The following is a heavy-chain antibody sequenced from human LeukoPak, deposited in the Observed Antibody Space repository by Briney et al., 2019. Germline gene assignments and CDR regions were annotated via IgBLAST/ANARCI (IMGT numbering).Heavy chain of an antibody. CDR2: IYSGGST. V-gene: IGHV3-53*01. J-gene: IGHJ6*02. Sequence: GESLRLSCAASGFIVSANYMSWVRQAPGKGLEWVSVIYSGGSTYYADSVKGRFTISRDSSKNTLYLQMNSLRAGDTAVYYCARGLGMGDYYYYGMDVWGQGTTVTVSS. CDR1: GFIVSANY. D-gene: IGHD7-27*01. CDR3: ARGLGMGDYYYYGMDV.